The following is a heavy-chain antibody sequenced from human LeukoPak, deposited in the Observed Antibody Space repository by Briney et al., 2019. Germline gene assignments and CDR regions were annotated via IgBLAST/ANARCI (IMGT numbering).Heavy chain of an antibody. V-gene: IGHV3-30*03. CDR3: ATQLELLH. J-gene: IGHJ4*02. D-gene: IGHD1-7*01. Sequence: GGSLRLSCAASGFTFSSYGMHWVRQAPGKGLEWVAVISYDGSNKYYADSVKGRFTISRDNSKNTLYLQMNSLRAEDTAVYYCATQLELLHWGQGTLVTVSS. CDR1: GFTFSSYG. CDR2: ISYDGSNK.